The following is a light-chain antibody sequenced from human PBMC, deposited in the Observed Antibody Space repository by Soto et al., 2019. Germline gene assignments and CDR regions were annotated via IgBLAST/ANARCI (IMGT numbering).Light chain of an antibody. CDR3: QQRSNWPLT. CDR1: QSVSSY. J-gene: IGKJ4*01. CDR2: DAS. Sequence: EIVLTQSPATLSLSPGERATLSCRASQSVSSYSAWYQQKPRQTPRLLIYDASNRATAIPARFSGSGSGTDFTLTISSLEPEDFVVYYCQQRSNWPLTFGGGTRVEIK. V-gene: IGKV3-11*01.